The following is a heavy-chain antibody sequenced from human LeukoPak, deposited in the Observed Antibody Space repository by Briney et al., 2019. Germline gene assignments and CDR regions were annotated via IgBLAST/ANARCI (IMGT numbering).Heavy chain of an antibody. Sequence: ASVKVSCKTSGYTFTDYYMHWVRQAPGQGLERMASIDPDSGGTNYAQRFQGRVTVTRDTSITTAYMELSRLRFDDTAVYYCAREYYDSSGLKHAFDIWGQGTMVTVSS. V-gene: IGHV1-2*02. D-gene: IGHD3-22*01. CDR1: GYTFTDYY. CDR3: AREYYDSSGLKHAFDI. J-gene: IGHJ3*02. CDR2: IDPDSGGT.